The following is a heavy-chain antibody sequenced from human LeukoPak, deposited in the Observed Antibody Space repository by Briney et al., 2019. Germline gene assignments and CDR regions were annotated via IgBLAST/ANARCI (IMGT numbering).Heavy chain of an antibody. Sequence: GGSLRLSCAASGFTFSSYWMNWGRQAPGKGLVWVSRIASDGSSTTYADPVKGRFSISRDNAKNTLYLQMNSLRVEDTAVYYCARGRPHGNDYWGQGTLVTASS. CDR3: ARGRPHGNDY. J-gene: IGHJ4*02. D-gene: IGHD4-23*01. CDR2: IASDGSST. V-gene: IGHV3-74*01. CDR1: GFTFSSYW.